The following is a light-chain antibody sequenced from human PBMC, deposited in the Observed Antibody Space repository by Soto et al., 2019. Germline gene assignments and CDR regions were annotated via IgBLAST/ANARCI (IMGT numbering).Light chain of an antibody. Sequence: EILMTQSPATLSVSPGERATLSCRASETISSELAWYQHKPGQAPRLLIYAASIGATGIPARFSGGGSETEFTLTINSLQSEDFAIYYCQQYYRWPLTFGGGTKVDIK. J-gene: IGKJ4*01. V-gene: IGKV3-15*01. CDR3: QQYYRWPLT. CDR2: AAS. CDR1: ETISSE.